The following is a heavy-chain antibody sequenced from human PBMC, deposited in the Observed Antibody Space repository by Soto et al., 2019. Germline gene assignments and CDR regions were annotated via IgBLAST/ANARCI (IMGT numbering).Heavy chain of an antibody. CDR1: GDSVSSNSAA. D-gene: IGHD6-6*01. Sequence: SQTLSLTCAISGDSVSSNSAAWNWIRQSPSRGLEWLGRTYYRSKWYNDYAVSVKSRITINPDTSKNQFSLQLNSVTPEDTAVYFYSCVRGVVEPLAAPSYRYMDVWGKGTPVTVSS. CDR3: SCVRGVVEPLAAPSYRYMDV. J-gene: IGHJ6*03. CDR2: TYYRSKWYN. V-gene: IGHV6-1*01.